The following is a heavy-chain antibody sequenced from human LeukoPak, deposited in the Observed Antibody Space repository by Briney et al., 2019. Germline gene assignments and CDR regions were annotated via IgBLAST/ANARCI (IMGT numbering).Heavy chain of an antibody. Sequence: SETLSLTCSVYGGSIGSKSWGWIRPAPGRGLEWIGYMYYRGTIRYNPSLKSRVTMSVDPSKNLFSLKLTSVTAADTAVYYCARVLLAGTTDYWGQGTLVTVSS. J-gene: IGHJ4*02. CDR3: ARVLLAGTTDY. CDR2: MYYRGTI. D-gene: IGHD1-1*01. CDR1: GGSIGSKS. V-gene: IGHV4-59*01.